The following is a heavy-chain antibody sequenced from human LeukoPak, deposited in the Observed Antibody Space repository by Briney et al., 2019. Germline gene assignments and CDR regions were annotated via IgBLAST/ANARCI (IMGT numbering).Heavy chain of an antibody. CDR1: GFTFSGSA. Sequence: PGGSLRLSCAASGFTFSGSAMHWVRQASGKGLEWVGRIRSKANSYATAYAASVKGRFTISRDDSKNTAYLQMNSLKTEDTALYYCARERTYYYDSNPDYFDYWGQGTLVTVSS. CDR3: ARERTYYYDSNPDYFDY. V-gene: IGHV3-73*01. D-gene: IGHD3-22*01. CDR2: IRSKANSYAT. J-gene: IGHJ4*02.